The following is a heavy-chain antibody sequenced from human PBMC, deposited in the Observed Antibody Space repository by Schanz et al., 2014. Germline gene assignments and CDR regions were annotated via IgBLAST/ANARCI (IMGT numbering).Heavy chain of an antibody. V-gene: IGHV1-18*01. CDR2: ISVYTGNT. J-gene: IGHJ5*02. D-gene: IGHD3-9*01. Sequence: QVQLVQSGAEVKKPGASVRVSCKASGYTFTTYAMSWVRQAPGQGLEWVGWISVYTGNTKYGQKVQGRVTMTADTSTNTAYMELRSRRSDDTAVYYCEKAEYDILTDAYSRRDPWGQGTLXTVSS. CDR1: GYTFTTYA. CDR3: EKAEYDILTDAYSRRDP.